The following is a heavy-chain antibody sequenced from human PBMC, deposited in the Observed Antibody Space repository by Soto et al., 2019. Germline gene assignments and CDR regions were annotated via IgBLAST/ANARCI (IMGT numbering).Heavy chain of an antibody. Sequence: GASVKVSCKASGFTFTSSAVQWVRQARGQRLEWIGWIVVGSGHTNYAQKFQERVTITRDMSTSTAYMELSSLRSEDTAVYYCAAVPDILTGYPYYYYCMGVWGQGTTVTVSS. V-gene: IGHV1-58*01. CDR1: GFTFTSSA. J-gene: IGHJ6*02. D-gene: IGHD3-9*01. CDR3: AAVPDILTGYPYYYYCMGV. CDR2: IVVGSGHT.